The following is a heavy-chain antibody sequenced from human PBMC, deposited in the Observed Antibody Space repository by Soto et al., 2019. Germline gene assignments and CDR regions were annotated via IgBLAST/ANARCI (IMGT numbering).Heavy chain of an antibody. V-gene: IGHV3-23*01. CDR1: GFTFSSYA. CDR2: ISGSGGST. D-gene: IGHD6-19*01. J-gene: IGHJ3*02. Sequence: GGSLRLSCAASGFTFSSYAMSWVRQAPGKGLEWVSAISGSGGSTYYADSVKGRFTISRDNSKNTRYLQMNSLRAEDTAVYYCAKDRRQWRDAFDIWGQGTMVTVSS. CDR3: AKDRRQWRDAFDI.